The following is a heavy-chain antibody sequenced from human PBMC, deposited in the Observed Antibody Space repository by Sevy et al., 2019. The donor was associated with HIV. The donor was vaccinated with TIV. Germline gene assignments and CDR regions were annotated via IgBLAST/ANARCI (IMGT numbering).Heavy chain of an antibody. Sequence: GGSLRLSCAASGFTFSSYWMSWVRQAPGKGLEWVTNIKQDGSEKYYVDSVKGRFTISRDNAKNSLYLQMNSLRAEDTAVYYWATSVAELENDALDIWGQGTMVTVSS. CDR3: ATSVAELENDALDI. J-gene: IGHJ3*02. V-gene: IGHV3-7*03. D-gene: IGHD6-19*01. CDR2: IKQDGSEK. CDR1: GFTFSSYW.